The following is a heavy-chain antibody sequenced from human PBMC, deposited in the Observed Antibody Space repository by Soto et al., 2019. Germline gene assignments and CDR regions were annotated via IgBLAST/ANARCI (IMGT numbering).Heavy chain of an antibody. CDR2: IWYDGSNK. D-gene: IGHD2-15*01. J-gene: IGHJ4*02. Sequence: GGSLRLSCAASGFTFSSYGMHWVRQAPGKGLEWVAVIWYDGSNKYYADSVKGRFTISRDNSKNTLYLQMNSLRAEDTAVYYCARSYCSGGSCYLAPSNFYFDYWGQGTLVTVSS. CDR3: ARSYCSGGSCYLAPSNFYFDY. CDR1: GFTFSSYG. V-gene: IGHV3-33*01.